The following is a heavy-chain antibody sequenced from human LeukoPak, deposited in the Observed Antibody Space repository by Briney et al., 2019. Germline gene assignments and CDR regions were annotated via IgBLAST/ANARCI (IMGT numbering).Heavy chain of an antibody. CDR1: GFTFDENG. CDR2: ITSGGNT. D-gene: IGHD5-12*01. Sequence: GGSLRLSCAASGFTFDENGMSWVRQAPGKGLEWVSAITSGGNTYYADSVKGRFTTSRDNSKNTLYVQMNSLRAEDTAIYYCARGRGYRDYDRPLDYWGQGIPVTVSS. J-gene: IGHJ4*02. CDR3: ARGRGYRDYDRPLDY. V-gene: IGHV3-23*01.